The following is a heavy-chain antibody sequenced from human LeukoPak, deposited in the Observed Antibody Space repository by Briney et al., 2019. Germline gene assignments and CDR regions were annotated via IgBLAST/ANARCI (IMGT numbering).Heavy chain of an antibody. J-gene: IGHJ3*02. CDR2: IYYSGST. Sequence: PSETLSLTCTVSGGSISSGGYYWSWIRQHPGKGLEWIGYIYYSGSTYYNPSLKSRVTISVDTSKNQFSLKLSSVTAADTAVYYCARVIVIAVAGYDAFDIWGQGTMVTVSS. CDR3: ARVIVIAVAGYDAFDI. CDR1: GGSISSGGYY. D-gene: IGHD6-19*01. V-gene: IGHV4-31*03.